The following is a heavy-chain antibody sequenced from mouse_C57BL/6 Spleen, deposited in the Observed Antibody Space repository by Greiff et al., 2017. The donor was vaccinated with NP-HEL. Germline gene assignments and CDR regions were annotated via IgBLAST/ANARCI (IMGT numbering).Heavy chain of an antibody. V-gene: IGHV5-16*01. CDR2: INYDGSST. D-gene: IGHD2-12*01. CDR1: GFTFSDYY. J-gene: IGHJ1*03. CDR3: ARDTSNYGYFDV. Sequence: EVQVVESEGGLVQPGSSMKLSCTASGFTFSDYYMAWVRQVPEKGLEWVANINYDGSSTYYLDSLKSRFIISRDNAKNILYLQMSSLKSEDTATYYCARDTSNYGYFDVWGTGTTVTVSS.